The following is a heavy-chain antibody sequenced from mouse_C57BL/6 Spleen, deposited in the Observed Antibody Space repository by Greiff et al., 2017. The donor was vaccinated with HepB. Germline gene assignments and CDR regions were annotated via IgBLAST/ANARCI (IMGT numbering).Heavy chain of an antibody. Sequence: QVQLQQSGPGLVQPSQSLSITCTVSGFSLTSYGVHWVRQSPGKGLEWLGVIWSGGSTDYNAAFISRLSISKDNSKSQVFFKMNSLQADDTAIYYCARNDYGNSPWYFDVWGTGTTVTVSS. CDR3: ARNDYGNSPWYFDV. CDR2: IWSGGST. CDR1: GFSLTSYG. V-gene: IGHV2-2*01. J-gene: IGHJ1*03. D-gene: IGHD2-1*01.